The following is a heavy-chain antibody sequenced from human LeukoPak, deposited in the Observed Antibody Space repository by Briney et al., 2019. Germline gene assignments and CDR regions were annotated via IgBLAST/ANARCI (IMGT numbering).Heavy chain of an antibody. Sequence: PSETLSLTCTVSGGSISSYYWSWIRQPPGKGLEWIGDIYYSGSTNYNPSLKSRVTISVDTSKNQFSLKLSSVTAADTAVYYCARLIVVVTARDRYYSYGMDVWGQGTTVTVSS. J-gene: IGHJ6*02. D-gene: IGHD2-21*02. V-gene: IGHV4-59*08. CDR3: ARLIVVVTARDRYYSYGMDV. CDR2: IYYSGST. CDR1: GGSISSYY.